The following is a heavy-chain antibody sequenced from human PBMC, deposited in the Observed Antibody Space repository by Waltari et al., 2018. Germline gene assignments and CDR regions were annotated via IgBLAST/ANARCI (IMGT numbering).Heavy chain of an antibody. V-gene: IGHV3-9*01. J-gene: IGHJ4*02. D-gene: IGHD7-27*01. CDR3: ARGLPGEPGVVDY. CDR1: GFTFDDYA. Sequence: EVQLVESGGGLVQPGRSLRLSCAASGFTFDDYAMHWVRQAPGKGLEWVSGISSSSSYIYYADSVKGRFTISRDNAKNSLYLQMNSLRAEDTAVYYCARGLPGEPGVVDYWGQGTLVTVSS. CDR2: ISSSSSYI.